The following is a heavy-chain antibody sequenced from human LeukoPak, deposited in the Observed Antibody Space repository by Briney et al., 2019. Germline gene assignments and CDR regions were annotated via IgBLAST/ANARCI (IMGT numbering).Heavy chain of an antibody. J-gene: IGHJ5*02. D-gene: IGHD5-12*01. CDR2: IYYSGST. CDR1: GGSISGYY. V-gene: IGHV4-59*08. Sequence: SETLSLTCTVSGGSISGYYWSWIRQPPGKGLEWIGYIYYSGSTNYNPSLKSRVTISVDTSKNQFSLKLSSVTAADTAVYYCARHLYSGYDLNWFDPWGQGTLVTVSS. CDR3: ARHLYSGYDLNWFDP.